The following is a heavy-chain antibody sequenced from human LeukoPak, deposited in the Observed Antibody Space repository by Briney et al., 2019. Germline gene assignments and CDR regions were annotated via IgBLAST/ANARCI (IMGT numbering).Heavy chain of an antibody. D-gene: IGHD3-22*01. J-gene: IGHJ3*02. V-gene: IGHV4-34*01. CDR1: GGSFSGYY. CDR3: AREDRGVVVITTLDAFDI. CDR2: INHSGST. Sequence: SETLSLTCAVYGGSFSGYYWSWIRQPPGRGLEWIGEINHSGSTNYNPSLKSRVTVSVDTSKNQFSLKLSSVTAADTAVYYCAREDRGVVVITTLDAFDIWGQGTMVTVSS.